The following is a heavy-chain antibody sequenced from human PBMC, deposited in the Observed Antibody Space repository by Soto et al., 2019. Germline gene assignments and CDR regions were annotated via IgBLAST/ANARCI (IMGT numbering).Heavy chain of an antibody. CDR1: GYTFTSYA. Sequence: VASVKVSCKASGYTFTSYAMHWVRQAPGQRLEWMGWINAGNGNTKYSQKFQGRVTITRDTSASTAYMELSSLRSEDTAVYYCARSAGGRNAFDIWGQGTMVTVSS. CDR3: ARSAGGRNAFDI. CDR2: INAGNGNT. J-gene: IGHJ3*02. D-gene: IGHD3-16*01. V-gene: IGHV1-3*01.